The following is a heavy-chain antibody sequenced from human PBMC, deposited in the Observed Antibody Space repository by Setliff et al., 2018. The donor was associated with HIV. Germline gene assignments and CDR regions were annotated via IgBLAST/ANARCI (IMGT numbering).Heavy chain of an antibody. CDR1: GFSFSSYG. V-gene: IGHV3-30*02. D-gene: IGHD3-10*01. J-gene: IGHJ3*02. Sequence: GGSLRLSCAASGFSFSSYGMHWVRQAPGKGLEWVAGIWYDGNNKYYEDSVKGRFTISRDNSKNTVHLQINSLRVTDTAVYYCAKESGGSGIDAFDIWGQGAMVTVSS. CDR2: IWYDGNNK. CDR3: AKESGGSGIDAFDI.